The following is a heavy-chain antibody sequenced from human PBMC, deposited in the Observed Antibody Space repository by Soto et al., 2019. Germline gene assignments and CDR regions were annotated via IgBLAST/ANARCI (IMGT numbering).Heavy chain of an antibody. J-gene: IGHJ4*02. CDR1: GFTFSSYW. V-gene: IGHV3-7*01. CDR2: IKQDGSEK. Sequence: GGSLRLSCAASGFTFSSYWMSWVRQAPGKGLEWVANIKQDGSEKYYVDSVKGRFTISRDNAKNSLYLQMNSLRAEDTAVYYCARALAGTRLVVLAATAFDYWGQGTLVTVSS. D-gene: IGHD2-15*01. CDR3: ARALAGTRLVVLAATAFDY.